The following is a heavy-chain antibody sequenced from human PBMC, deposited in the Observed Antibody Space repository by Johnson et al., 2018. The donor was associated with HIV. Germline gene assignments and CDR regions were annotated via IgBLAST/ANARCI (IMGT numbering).Heavy chain of an antibody. V-gene: IGHV3-7*01. J-gene: IGHJ3*02. D-gene: IGHD6-6*01. CDR1: GFTFSTYW. Sequence: VQLVESGGGLVQPGGSLRLSCAASGFTFSTYWMSWVRQAPGKGLEWVANIKQDGSEKYYVDSVKGRFTISRDNAKNSLYMQMNSLRAEDTAVYYCARALLIAARPVGAFEIWGQGTMVTVSS. CDR2: IKQDGSEK. CDR3: ARALLIAARPVGAFEI.